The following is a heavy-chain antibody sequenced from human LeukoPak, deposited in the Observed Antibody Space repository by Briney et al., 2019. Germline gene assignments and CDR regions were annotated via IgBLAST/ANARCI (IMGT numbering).Heavy chain of an antibody. CDR3: ARGGKYYDYVWGSYIFDY. Sequence: SETLSLTCTVSGDPMSRYYWSWIRQPPRKGLEWIGYIYYSGSTNYNPSLKSRVTMSVDTSKNKFSLNLSSVTAADTAVYYCARGGKYYDYVWGSYIFDYWGQGTLVTVSS. CDR2: IYYSGST. D-gene: IGHD3-16*01. V-gene: IGHV4-59*01. CDR1: GDPMSRYY. J-gene: IGHJ4*02.